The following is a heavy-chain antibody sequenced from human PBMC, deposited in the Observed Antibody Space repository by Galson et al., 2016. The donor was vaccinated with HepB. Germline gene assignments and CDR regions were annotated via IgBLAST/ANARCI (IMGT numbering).Heavy chain of an antibody. J-gene: IGHJ6*02. V-gene: IGHV3-23*01. CDR2: ISGSGGST. CDR3: AKVDRHSDGYRPAYTMDV. Sequence: SLRLSCAASGFTFSNYALYWVRQTPGKGLEWVSGISGSGGSTYYADSVKGRFTISRDNSKNTLYLQMSSLRVEDTAVYYCAKVDRHSDGYRPAYTMDVWGQGTTVTASS. CDR1: GFTFSNYA. D-gene: IGHD5-18*01.